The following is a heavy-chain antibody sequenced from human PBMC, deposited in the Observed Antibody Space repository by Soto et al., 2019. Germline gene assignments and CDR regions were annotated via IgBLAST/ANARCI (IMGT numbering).Heavy chain of an antibody. D-gene: IGHD3-9*01. CDR3: SRVRPHILTGYYSRRSCWFDP. CDR2: TYYRSKWYN. J-gene: IGHJ5*02. CDR1: GDSVSSNSAA. Sequence: SQTLSLTCAISGDSVSSNSAAWNWIRQSPSRGLEWLGRTYYRSKWYNDYEVSVKSRITINPDTSKNKYSLKLSSVTAAVTSVYYCSRVRPHILTGYYSRRSCWFDPWGQGTLVTVSS. V-gene: IGHV6-1*01.